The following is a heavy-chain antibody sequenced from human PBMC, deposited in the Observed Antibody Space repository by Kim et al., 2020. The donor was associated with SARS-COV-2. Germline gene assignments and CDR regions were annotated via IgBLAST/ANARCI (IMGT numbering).Heavy chain of an antibody. V-gene: IGHV4-59*01. D-gene: IGHD3-10*01. Sequence: GSTNYTPSLKSRVTISVDTSKNQFSLKLSSVTAADTAVYYCARELLGFDPWGQGTLVTVSS. CDR2: GST. J-gene: IGHJ5*02. CDR3: ARELLGFDP.